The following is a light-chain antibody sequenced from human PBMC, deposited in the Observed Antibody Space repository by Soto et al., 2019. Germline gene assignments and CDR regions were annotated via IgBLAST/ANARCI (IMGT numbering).Light chain of an antibody. CDR3: SSYASSRDVF. CDR1: SSDVGGYNY. Sequence: QSVLTQPASVSGSPGQSITISCTGTSSDVGGYNYVSWYQQHPGKAPKLIIYEVTNRPSGVSNRFSGSKSGNTASLTISGLQAEDEADYYCSSYASSRDVFFGGGTKLTVL. V-gene: IGLV2-14*01. J-gene: IGLJ2*01. CDR2: EVT.